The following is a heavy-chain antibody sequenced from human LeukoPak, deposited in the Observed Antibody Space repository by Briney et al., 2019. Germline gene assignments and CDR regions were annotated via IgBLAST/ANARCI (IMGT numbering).Heavy chain of an antibody. J-gene: IGHJ6*03. Sequence: GGSLRLSCAASGFTFSNYAMTWVRQAPGKGLEWVSSISSSSSYIYYADSVKGRFTISRDNAKNSLYLQMNSLRAEDTAVYYCARDSYGDGSERYYYYYYMDVWGKGTTVTVSS. D-gene: IGHD4-17*01. CDR2: ISSSSSYI. V-gene: IGHV3-21*01. CDR3: ARDSYGDGSERYYYYYYMDV. CDR1: GFTFSNYA.